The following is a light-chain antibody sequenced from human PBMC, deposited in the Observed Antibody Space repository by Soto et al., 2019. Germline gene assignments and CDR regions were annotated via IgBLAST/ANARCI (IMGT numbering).Light chain of an antibody. CDR2: VNSDGSH. CDR3: QTWGAGIAV. CDR1: SGHSSYA. V-gene: IGLV4-69*01. J-gene: IGLJ7*01. Sequence: QLVLTQSPSASASPGASVKLTCTLSSGHSSYAIAWHQQQPEKGPRFLMKVNSDGSHNKGDGIPDRFSGSSSGAERYLTISNLQSEDEADYYCQTWGAGIAVFGGGTQLTVL.